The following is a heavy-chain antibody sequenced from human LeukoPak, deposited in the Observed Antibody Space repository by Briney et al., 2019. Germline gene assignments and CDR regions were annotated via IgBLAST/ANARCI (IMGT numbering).Heavy chain of an antibody. CDR1: GFTFSSYS. Sequence: GGSLRLSCAASGFTFSSYSMNWVRQAPGKGLEWVSSISSSSSYTYYADSVKGRFTISRDNSKNTLYLQMNSLRAEDTAVYYCAKSPYYDILTGYCYFDYWGQGTLVTVSS. J-gene: IGHJ4*02. CDR2: ISSSSSYT. V-gene: IGHV3-21*04. D-gene: IGHD3-9*01. CDR3: AKSPYYDILTGYCYFDY.